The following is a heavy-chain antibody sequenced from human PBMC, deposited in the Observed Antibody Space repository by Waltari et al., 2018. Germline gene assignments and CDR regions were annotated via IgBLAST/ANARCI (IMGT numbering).Heavy chain of an antibody. CDR2: VHYTGNP. J-gene: IGHJ6*03. V-gene: IGHV4-59*08. CDR1: GFTFDNYA. CDR3: ARLFNHYIDV. Sequence: VQLVESGGGLAQPDRSLRLTCVASGFTFDNYAMHWVRQVPGKGLEWIGSVHYTGNPYYNPPLKHRVTISVDSSKNEFSLRLRSVTASDTAVYYCARLFNHYIDVWGRGTAVTVSS.